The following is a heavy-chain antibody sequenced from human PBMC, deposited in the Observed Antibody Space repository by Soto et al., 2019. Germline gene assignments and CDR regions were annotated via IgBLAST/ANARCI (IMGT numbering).Heavy chain of an antibody. CDR1: GGSFSGYY. CDR3: ARGLGSYNWFDP. V-gene: IGHV4-34*01. Sequence: SETLSLTCAVYGGSFSGYYWSWIRQPPGKGLEWIGEINHSGSTNYNPSLKSRVTISVDTSKNQFSLKLSSVTAADTAVYYCARGLGSYNWFDPWGQGTLVTVSS. CDR2: INHSGST. J-gene: IGHJ5*02. D-gene: IGHD3-16*01.